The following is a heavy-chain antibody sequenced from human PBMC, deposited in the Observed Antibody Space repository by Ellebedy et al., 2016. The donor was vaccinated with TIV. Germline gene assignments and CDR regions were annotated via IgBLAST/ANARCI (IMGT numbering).Heavy chain of an antibody. J-gene: IGHJ4*02. CDR1: GFTVSSNY. V-gene: IGHV3-53*01. Sequence: GESLKISCAASGFTVSSNYMSWVRQAPGKGLEWVSVIYSGGSTYYADSVKGRFTISRDNSKNTLYLQMNSLRAEDTAVYYCARDSAGYIDYWGQGTLVTVSS. CDR3: ARDSAGYIDY. D-gene: IGHD5-18*01. CDR2: IYSGGST.